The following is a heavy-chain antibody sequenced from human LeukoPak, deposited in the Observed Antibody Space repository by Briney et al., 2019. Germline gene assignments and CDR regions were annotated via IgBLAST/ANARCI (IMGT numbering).Heavy chain of an antibody. J-gene: IGHJ4*02. CDR3: ARDEGYCSGGSCYYYFDY. D-gene: IGHD2-15*01. CDR2: ISSSSSMI. CDR1: GFTFSSYA. V-gene: IGHV3-48*04. Sequence: GGSLRLSCAASGFTFSSYAMSWVRQAPGKGLEWVSYISSSSSMIYYTDSVKGRFTISRDNAKNSLHLQMNSLRAEDTAVYYCARDEGYCSGGSCYYYFDYWGQGTLVTVSS.